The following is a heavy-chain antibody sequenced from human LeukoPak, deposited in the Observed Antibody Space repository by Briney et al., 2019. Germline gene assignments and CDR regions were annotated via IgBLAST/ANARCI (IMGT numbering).Heavy chain of an antibody. V-gene: IGHV3-30*02. Sequence: GGSLRLSCAASGFTFSSYGMHWVRQAPGKGLEWVAFIRYDGSNKYYADSVKGRFTISRDNAKNSLYLQMNSLRAEDTAVYYCARDLPSNCVGDCPSAYWGQGTLVTVSS. J-gene: IGHJ4*02. CDR2: IRYDGSNK. CDR3: ARDLPSNCVGDCPSAY. CDR1: GFTFSSYG. D-gene: IGHD2-21*01.